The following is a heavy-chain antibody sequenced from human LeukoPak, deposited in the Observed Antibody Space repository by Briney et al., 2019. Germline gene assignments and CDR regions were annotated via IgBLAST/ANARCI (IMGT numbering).Heavy chain of an antibody. CDR3: AKDRNLYSSSGSFDY. CDR1: GFTFSSYA. V-gene: IGHV3-23*01. CDR2: ISGSGGST. D-gene: IGHD6-13*01. Sequence: GGSLRLSCAASGFTFSSYAMSWVRQAPGKGLEWVSAISGSGGSTYYADSVKGRFTISRDNSKNTLYLQMNSLRAEDTAVYYCAKDRNLYSSSGSFDYWGQGTLVTVSS. J-gene: IGHJ4*02.